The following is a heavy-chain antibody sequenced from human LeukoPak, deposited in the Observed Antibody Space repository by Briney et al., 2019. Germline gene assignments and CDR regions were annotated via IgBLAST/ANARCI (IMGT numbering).Heavy chain of an antibody. V-gene: IGHV3-23*01. CDR3: ARRGQNFEY. J-gene: IGHJ4*02. Sequence: GGSLRLSCAASGFTFSSNAMTWVRQAPGKGLEWVSTISGSGGNTYHADSVKGRFTISRDNSKNTLYLQMNSLRAEDTAVYYYARRGQNFEYWGQGTLVTVSS. D-gene: IGHD2/OR15-2a*01. CDR1: GFTFSSNA. CDR2: ISGSGGNT.